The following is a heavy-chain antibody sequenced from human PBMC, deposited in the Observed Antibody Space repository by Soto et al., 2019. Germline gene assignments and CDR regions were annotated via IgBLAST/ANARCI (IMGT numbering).Heavy chain of an antibody. CDR1: GFTFSDTL. Sequence: QAQLVQSGAEVKKPGASVNISCQASGFTFSDTLINWVRQGPGQRLEWMGWINPANGNTRYSESFQGRVTISSLSAASTADVALSDLTSEDTAVYYCARDIVSGGPRANDAFDVWGQGTMITVSS. CDR2: INPANGNT. J-gene: IGHJ3*01. CDR3: ARDIVSGGPRANDAFDV. D-gene: IGHD6-25*01. V-gene: IGHV1-3*01.